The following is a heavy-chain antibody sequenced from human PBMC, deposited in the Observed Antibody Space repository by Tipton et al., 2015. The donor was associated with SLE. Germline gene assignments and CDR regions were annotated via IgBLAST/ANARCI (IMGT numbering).Heavy chain of an antibody. CDR2: IYYSGST. Sequence: TLSLTCTVSGGSISSYYWSWIRQPPGKGLEWIGYIYYSGSTYYNPSLKSRVTISVDTSKNQFSLNLSSVTAADTAVYYCSRGEEVFDMWGQGTMVTVSS. CDR3: SRGEEVFDM. CDR1: GGSISSYY. V-gene: IGHV4-59*08. D-gene: IGHD3-10*01. J-gene: IGHJ3*02.